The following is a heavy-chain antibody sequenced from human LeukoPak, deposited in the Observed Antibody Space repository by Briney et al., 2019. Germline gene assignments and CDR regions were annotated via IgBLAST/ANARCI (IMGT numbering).Heavy chain of an antibody. CDR1: GGSFSGYY. D-gene: IGHD6-19*01. V-gene: IGHV4-34*01. CDR2: INHSGST. CDR3: ATSYSSGWYAGYYYYMDV. J-gene: IGHJ6*03. Sequence: SETLPLTCAVYGGSFSGYYWCWIRHPPGKGLEWIGEINHSGSTNYNPSLKSRVTISVDTSKNQFSLKLSSVTAADTAVYYCATSYSSGWYAGYYYYMDVWGKGTTVTVSS.